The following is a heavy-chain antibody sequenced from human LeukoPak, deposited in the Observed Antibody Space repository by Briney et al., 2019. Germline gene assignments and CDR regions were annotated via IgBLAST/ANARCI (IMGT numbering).Heavy chain of an antibody. J-gene: IGHJ3*02. Sequence: ASVKVSCKASGYTFTSYDINWVRKATGQGLEGMGWMNPNSGNTGYAQKFQGRVTLTRNTSISTAYMELSSLRSEDTAVYYCALVMRLVGGAFDIWGQGTMVTVSS. CDR3: ALVMRLVGGAFDI. CDR1: GYTFTSYD. D-gene: IGHD3-9*01. CDR2: MNPNSGNT. V-gene: IGHV1-8*01.